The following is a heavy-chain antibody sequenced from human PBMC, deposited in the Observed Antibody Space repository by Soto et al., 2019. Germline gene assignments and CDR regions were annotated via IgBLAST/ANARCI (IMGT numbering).Heavy chain of an antibody. Sequence: QVQLVQSGAEVKKPGASVKVSCKASGYTFTSYGISWVRQAPGQGLEWMGWISAYNGNTNYAQKLQGRVTMTTDTYTSSAYMELSSLRSDDTAVYCCARIRIPIFEFVPWGQGTLVTVSS. CDR2: ISAYNGNT. D-gene: IGHD3-3*01. CDR3: ARIRIPIFEFVP. CDR1: GYTFTSYG. J-gene: IGHJ5*02. V-gene: IGHV1-18*01.